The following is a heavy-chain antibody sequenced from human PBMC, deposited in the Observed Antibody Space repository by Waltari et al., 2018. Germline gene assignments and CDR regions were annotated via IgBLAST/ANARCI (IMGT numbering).Heavy chain of an antibody. V-gene: IGHV3-7*01. D-gene: IGHD1-26*01. J-gene: IGHJ4*02. CDR2: IKQDGSEK. CDR3: AREWELGIYDY. Sequence: EVQLVESGGGLVQPGGSLRLSCAASGFTFSSYWMRWVRQAPGKGLGWVANIKQDGSEKYDVCSVKGRFTNSRDNANNSLYLQMNSLRAEDTAVYYCAREWELGIYDYWGQGTLVTVSS. CDR1: GFTFSSYW.